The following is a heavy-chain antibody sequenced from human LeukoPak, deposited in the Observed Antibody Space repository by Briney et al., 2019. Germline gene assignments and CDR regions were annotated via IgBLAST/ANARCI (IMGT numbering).Heavy chain of an antibody. D-gene: IGHD2-15*01. CDR1: GGSISSYY. CDR2: IYTSGST. CDR3: IGGSWVKSAYAFDI. Sequence: PSETLSLTCTVSGGSISSYYWSWIRQPAGKGLEWIGRIYTSGSTNYNPSLKSQVTMSVDTSKNQFSLKLSSVTAADTAVYYCIGGSWVKSAYAFDIWGQGTMVTVSS. V-gene: IGHV4-4*07. J-gene: IGHJ3*02.